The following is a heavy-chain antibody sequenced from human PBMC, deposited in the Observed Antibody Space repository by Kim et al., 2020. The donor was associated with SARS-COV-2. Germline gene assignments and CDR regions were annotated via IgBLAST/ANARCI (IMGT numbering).Heavy chain of an antibody. D-gene: IGHD2-15*01. J-gene: IGHJ5*02. CDR1: EFIFSNYG. Sequence: GGSLRLSCLASEFIFSNYGLHWVRQAPGKGLEWVAVIWSDAVTKYYADSVKGRFSISRDNSKNTLYLQMNSLRAEDTAIYYCARDIFGSCSGSNCYSGPWFDPWGQGTLVTVSS. V-gene: IGHV3-33*01. CDR2: IWSDAVTK. CDR3: ARDIFGSCSGSNCYSGPWFDP.